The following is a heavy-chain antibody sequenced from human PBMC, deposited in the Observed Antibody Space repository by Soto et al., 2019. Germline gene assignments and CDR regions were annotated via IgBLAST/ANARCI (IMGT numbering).Heavy chain of an antibody. CDR1: GFIFSDYA. D-gene: IGHD3-16*01. V-gene: IGHV3-23*01. Sequence: EAQLLESGGGLARPGGSLKLSCVASGFIFSDYAMTWIRQAPGKGLEWVATISATGGNIEYRESLKGRFTISRDNSKKMVYLPINGLTADATAVYYCAKVAGGLGYFDLWGRGTLVTVSS. CDR3: AKVAGGLGYFDL. CDR2: ISATGGNI. J-gene: IGHJ2*01.